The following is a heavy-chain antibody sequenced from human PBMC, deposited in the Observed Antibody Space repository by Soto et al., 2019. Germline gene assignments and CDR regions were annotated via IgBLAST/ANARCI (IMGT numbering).Heavy chain of an antibody. Sequence: QVQLVQSGAEVKKPGASVKVSCRASGYTFTSYYIHWVRQAPGQGLEWRGIIKPIGGSTTYAQKFQGRVTITRDPSTSTVYMELSSLRSEDTAVYYCTRGGAFDIWGQGTTVTVSS. CDR1: GYTFTSYY. J-gene: IGHJ3*02. CDR3: TRGGAFDI. V-gene: IGHV1-46*03. CDR2: IKPIGGST. D-gene: IGHD2-15*01.